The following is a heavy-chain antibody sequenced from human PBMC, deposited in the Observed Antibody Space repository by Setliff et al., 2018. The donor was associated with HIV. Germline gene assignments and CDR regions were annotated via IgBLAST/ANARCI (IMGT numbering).Heavy chain of an antibody. J-gene: IGHJ5*02. Sequence: SETLSLTCTVSGDTIISGDYYWSWIRQSPGKGLEWIGHIHYKGNIDYNASLKSRLAIASDTSKNQFSLNLSSVIAADTAIYFCARFTVVVFGAGEPSWFDPWGQGILVTVSS. D-gene: IGHD2-15*01. CDR1: GDTIISGDYY. CDR2: IHYKGNI. CDR3: ARFTVVVFGAGEPSWFDP. V-gene: IGHV4-30-4*08.